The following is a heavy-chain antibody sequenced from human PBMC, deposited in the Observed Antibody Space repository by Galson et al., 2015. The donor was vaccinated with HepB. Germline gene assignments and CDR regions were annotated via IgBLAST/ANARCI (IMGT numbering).Heavy chain of an antibody. CDR3: ARGRVATTPFQTPYYYYYGMDV. Sequence: SVKVSCKASGGTFSSYAISWVRQAPGQGLEWMGGIIPIFGTANYAQKFQGRVTITADKSTSTAYMELSSLRSEDTAVYYCARGRVATTPFQTPYYYYYGMDVWGQGTTVTVSS. CDR1: GGTFSSYA. D-gene: IGHD5-12*01. J-gene: IGHJ6*02. CDR2: IIPIFGTA. V-gene: IGHV1-69*06.